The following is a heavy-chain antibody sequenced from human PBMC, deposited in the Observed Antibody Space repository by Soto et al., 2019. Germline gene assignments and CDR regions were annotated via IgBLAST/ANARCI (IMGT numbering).Heavy chain of an antibody. J-gene: IGHJ4*02. CDR2: IYYSGST. Sequence: SETLSLTCTVSGGSISSSSYYWCWIRQPPGKGLEWIGSIYYSGSTYYNPSLKSRVTISVDTSKNQFSLKLSSVTAADTAVYYCARLPEENYYGSGSYYKGFDYWGQGTLVTVLL. CDR3: ARLPEENYYGSGSYYKGFDY. CDR1: GGSISSSSYY. D-gene: IGHD3-10*01. V-gene: IGHV4-39*01.